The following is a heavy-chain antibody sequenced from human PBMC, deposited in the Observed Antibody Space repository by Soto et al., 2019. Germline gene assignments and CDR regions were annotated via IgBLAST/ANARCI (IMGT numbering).Heavy chain of an antibody. D-gene: IGHD5-12*01. J-gene: IGHJ4*02. CDR2: INAGNGDT. Sequence: QVQLVQSGAEMKKPGAPEKLSCETSGINYNTYAIHWVRQAPGQGLEWMGWINAGNGDTRYSQNFQGRVTLTRDTSASTVYMDLDSLKSEDTGVYYCARAISGYVTWGQGTLVTVSS. CDR1: GINYNTYA. CDR3: ARAISGYVT. V-gene: IGHV1-3*01.